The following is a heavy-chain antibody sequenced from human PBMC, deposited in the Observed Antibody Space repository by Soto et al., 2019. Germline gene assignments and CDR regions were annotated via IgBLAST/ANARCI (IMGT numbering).Heavy chain of an antibody. J-gene: IGHJ6*04. CDR1: GGSISSGGYY. D-gene: IGHD3-9*01. V-gene: IGHV4-31*03. CDR3: ARENRGDDIFGAEVMDV. CDR2: IYYSGST. Sequence: SETLSLTCTVSGGSISSGGYYWSWIRQHPGKGLEWIGYIYYSGSTYYNPSLKSRVTISVDTSKNQFSLKLSSVTAADTAVYYCARENRGDDIFGAEVMDVCGEGTTVTVSS.